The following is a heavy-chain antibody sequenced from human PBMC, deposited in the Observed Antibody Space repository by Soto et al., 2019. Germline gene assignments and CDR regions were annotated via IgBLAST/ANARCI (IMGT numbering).Heavy chain of an antibody. V-gene: IGHV1-2*02. Sequence: ASVKVSCKASGYTFTGYYIHWVRQAPGQGLEWMGGINPNSGSSNYARKFQGSVTMTRDTSITTAYMELTSLRSDDTAVYYCARYCSSTSCQFDPWGQGTLVTVSS. CDR1: GYTFTGYY. CDR3: ARYCSSTSCQFDP. D-gene: IGHD2-2*01. J-gene: IGHJ5*02. CDR2: INPNSGSS.